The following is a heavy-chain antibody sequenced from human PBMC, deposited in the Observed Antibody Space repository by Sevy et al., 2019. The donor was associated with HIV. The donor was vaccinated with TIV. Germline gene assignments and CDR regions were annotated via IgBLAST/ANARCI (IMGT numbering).Heavy chain of an antibody. CDR2: IIPIFGTT. V-gene: IGHV1-69*13. D-gene: IGHD2-15*01. Sequence: ASVKVSCKASGVTFSSYAFTWVRQAPGQGLEWMGWIIPIFGTTNYAQNFQGRVTLTADESTSTAYMELSSLRFEDTAVYYCARGRVGHCIGGSCPWYXDXWGQGTLVTVSS. CDR3: ARGRVGHCIGGSCPWYXDX. CDR1: GVTFSSYA. J-gene: IGHJ4*02.